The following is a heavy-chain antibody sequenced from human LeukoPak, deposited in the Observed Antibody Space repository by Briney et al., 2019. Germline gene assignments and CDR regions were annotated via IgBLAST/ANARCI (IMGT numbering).Heavy chain of an antibody. D-gene: IGHD3-22*01. CDR1: GFTFSSYE. J-gene: IGHJ4*02. V-gene: IGHV3-48*03. CDR2: ISGSGSTI. Sequence: GGSLRLSCAASGFTFSSYEMNWVRQAPGKGLEWVSYISGSGSTIYYADSVKGRFTISRDNAKNSLYLQMNSLRAEDTAVYYCARLGPDSSGYYYVIDYWGQGTLVTVSS. CDR3: ARLGPDSSGYYYVIDY.